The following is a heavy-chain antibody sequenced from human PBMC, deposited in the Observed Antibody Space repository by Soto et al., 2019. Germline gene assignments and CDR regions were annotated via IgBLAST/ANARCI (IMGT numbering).Heavy chain of an antibody. V-gene: IGHV4-34*01. CDR2: INHSGGT. Sequence: SETLSLTCAVYGGSFSGYYWSWIRQPPGKGLEWNGEINHSGGTNYNPSLKSRINKSVDTSKNQFSLKLTFVTAADTAVYYCARTYSSSWSPLEYWGQGTLVTVS. CDR1: GGSFSGYY. CDR3: ARTYSSSWSPLEY. D-gene: IGHD6-13*01. J-gene: IGHJ4*02.